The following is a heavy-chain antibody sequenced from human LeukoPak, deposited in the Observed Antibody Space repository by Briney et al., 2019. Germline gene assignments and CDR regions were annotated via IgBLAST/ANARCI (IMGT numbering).Heavy chain of an antibody. D-gene: IGHD3-9*01. CDR2: ISGSGGST. V-gene: IGHV3-23*01. J-gene: IGHJ4*02. CDR1: GFTFSSYA. CDR3: AKERGYFDWLLYLFDY. Sequence: GGSLRLSCAASGFTFSSYAMSWVRQAPGKGLEWVSTISGSGGSTYYADSVKGRFTISRDNSKNTLYLQMNSLRAEDTAVYYCAKERGYFDWLLYLFDYWGQGTLVTVSS.